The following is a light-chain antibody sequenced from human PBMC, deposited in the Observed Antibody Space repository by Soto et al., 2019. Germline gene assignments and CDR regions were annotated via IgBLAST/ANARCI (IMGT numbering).Light chain of an antibody. CDR1: QSVSNN. CDR2: GAS. J-gene: IGKJ1*01. V-gene: IGKV3-15*01. Sequence: EIVMTQSPATLSVSPGERATLSCRASQSVSNNLAWYQQKPGQAPRLLIYGASTRATGIPARFSGSGSGTEFTLTVSSLKSEDFAVWGGGGGGGWGGGVGQGTKVEIK. CDR3: GGGGGWGGG.